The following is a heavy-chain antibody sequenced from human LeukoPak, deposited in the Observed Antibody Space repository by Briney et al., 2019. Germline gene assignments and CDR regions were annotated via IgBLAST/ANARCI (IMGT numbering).Heavy chain of an antibody. D-gene: IGHD2-21*02. V-gene: IGHV3-21*01. Sequence: PGGSLRLSCAASGFTFSSYSMNWVRQAPGKGLEWVSSISSSSSYIYYADSVKGRFTISRDNAKNSLYLQMNSLRAEDTAVYYCARDVNIVVVTAIYFDYWGQGTLVTVSS. CDR1: GFTFSSYS. J-gene: IGHJ4*02. CDR2: ISSSSSYI. CDR3: ARDVNIVVVTAIYFDY.